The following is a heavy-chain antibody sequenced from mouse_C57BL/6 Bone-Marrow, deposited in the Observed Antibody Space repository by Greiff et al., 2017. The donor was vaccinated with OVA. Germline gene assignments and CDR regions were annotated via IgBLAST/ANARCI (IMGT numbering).Heavy chain of an antibody. V-gene: IGHV1-64*01. CDR2: IHPNSGST. D-gene: IGHD1-1*01. J-gene: IGHJ1*03. CDR1: GYTFTSYW. CDR3: ARPLITTVPYWYFDV. Sequence: VQLQQPGAELVKPGASVKLSCKASGYTFTSYWMHWVKQRPGQGLEWIGMIHPNSGSTNYNEKFKSKATLTVDKSSSTAYIQLSSLTSEDAAVYFCARPLITTVPYWYFDVWGTGTTVTVSS.